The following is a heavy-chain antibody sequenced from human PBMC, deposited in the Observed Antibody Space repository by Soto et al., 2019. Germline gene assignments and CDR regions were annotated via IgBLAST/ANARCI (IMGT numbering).Heavy chain of an antibody. CDR3: ARGTEVSRIAARPQGYYGMDV. V-gene: IGHV4-4*07. J-gene: IGHJ6*02. CDR2: IYTSGST. CDR1: GGSISSYY. Sequence: SETLSLTCTVSGGSISSYYWSWIRQPAGKGLEWIGRIYTSGSTNYNPSLKSRVTMSVDTSKNQFSLKLSSVTAADTAVYYCARGTEVSRIAARPQGYYGMDVWGQGXTVTVSS. D-gene: IGHD6-6*01.